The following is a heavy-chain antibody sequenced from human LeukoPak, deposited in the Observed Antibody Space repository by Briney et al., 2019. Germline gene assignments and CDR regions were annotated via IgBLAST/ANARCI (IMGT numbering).Heavy chain of an antibody. CDR2: ISPIFGTA. Sequence: ASVKVSCKASGGTFSSYAISWVRQAPGQGLEWMGGISPIFGTANYAQKFQGRVTITADKSTSTAYMELRSLRSEDTAVYYCAREVDYYDSSGPYYFDYWGQGTLVTVSS. CDR1: GGTFSSYA. V-gene: IGHV1-69*06. D-gene: IGHD3-22*01. CDR3: AREVDYYDSSGPYYFDY. J-gene: IGHJ4*02.